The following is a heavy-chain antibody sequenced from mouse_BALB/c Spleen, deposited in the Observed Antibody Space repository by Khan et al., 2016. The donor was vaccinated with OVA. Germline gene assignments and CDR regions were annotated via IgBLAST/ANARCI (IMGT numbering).Heavy chain of an antibody. CDR3: ARDYGSLYWFFDF. V-gene: IGHV3-5*02. J-gene: IGHJ1*01. CDR1: GISITSGNYR. D-gene: IGHD1-1*01. CDR2: IYYSGTV. Sequence: VQLKESGPGLVKPSQTVSLTCTVTGISITSGNYRWSWIRQFPGNKLEWIGNIYYSGTVTYNPSLTSRTTITRDTSKNQFFLEMNSLTAEATATYYCARDYGSLYWFFDFWGAGTTVTVSS.